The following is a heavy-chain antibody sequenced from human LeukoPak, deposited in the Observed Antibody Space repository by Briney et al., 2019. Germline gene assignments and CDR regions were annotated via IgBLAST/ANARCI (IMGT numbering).Heavy chain of an antibody. CDR2: IKSKTDGGTT. CDR3: GSRGYLDAFDI. CDR1: GFTFSNAW. V-gene: IGHV3-15*01. D-gene: IGHD3-22*01. J-gene: IGHJ3*02. Sequence: GGSLRLSCAASGFTFSNAWMSWVRQAPGKGLEWVGRIKSKTDGGTTDYAAPVKGRFTISRDDSKNTLYLQMNSLKTEDTAVYYCGSRGYLDAFDIWGQGTMVTVSS.